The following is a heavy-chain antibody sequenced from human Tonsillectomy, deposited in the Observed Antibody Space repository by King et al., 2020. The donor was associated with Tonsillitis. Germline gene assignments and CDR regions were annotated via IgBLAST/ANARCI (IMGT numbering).Heavy chain of an antibody. D-gene: IGHD1-26*01. CDR2: INTNTGTP. Sequence: QLVQSGSELKKPGASVNVSCKAFGYRFTSDALNWVRQAPGQGLEWMGWINTNTGTPTYAQAFTGRFVFTLDTSVSTAFLQISSLKAEDTAIYYCARGRGASHVTLSLYYFHYWGQGTPVTVSS. J-gene: IGHJ4*02. CDR1: GYRFTSDA. V-gene: IGHV7-4-1*02. CDR3: ARGRGASHVTLSLYYFHY.